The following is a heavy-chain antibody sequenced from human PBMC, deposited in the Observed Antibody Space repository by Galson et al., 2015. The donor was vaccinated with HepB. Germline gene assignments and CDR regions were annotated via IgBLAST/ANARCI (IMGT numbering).Heavy chain of an antibody. CDR2: TYYRSQWSN. J-gene: IGHJ2*01. CDR1: GDSVSSNSVA. CDR3: ARGGWLGNWYFDL. V-gene: IGHV6-1*01. Sequence: YAISGDSVSSNSVAWNWIRQSPSRGLEWLGKTYYRSQWSNDYAVSVKSRITINPDTSKNQFSLQLNSVTPEDTAVYYCARGGWLGNWYFDLWGRGTLVTVSS. D-gene: IGHD6-19*01.